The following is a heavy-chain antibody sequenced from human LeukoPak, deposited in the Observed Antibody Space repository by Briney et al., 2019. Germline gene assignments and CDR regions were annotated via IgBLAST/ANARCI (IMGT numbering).Heavy chain of an antibody. CDR3: AKDYGYSSSWYDY. J-gene: IGHJ4*02. V-gene: IGHV3-9*01. CDR2: ISWNSASV. Sequence: GRSLRVSCEASGFTVDDYGMRCVRQAPGKGLEWVSTISWNSASVGYVDSVKGRFPISRDNAKKTLYLQMNSLRPEDTALYYCAKDYGYSSSWYDYWGQGTQVTVSS. D-gene: IGHD6-13*01. CDR1: GFTVDDYG.